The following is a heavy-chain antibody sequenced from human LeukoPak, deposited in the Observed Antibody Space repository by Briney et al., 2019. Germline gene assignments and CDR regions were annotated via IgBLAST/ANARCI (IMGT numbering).Heavy chain of an antibody. CDR3: ARRLYYDILPSSWFDP. D-gene: IGHD3-9*01. CDR2: IIPIFGTA. Sequence: ASVKVSYKASGGTFSSYAISWVRQAPGQGLEWMGGIIPIFGTANYAQKFQGRVTITADESTSTAYMELSSLRSEDTAVYYCARRLYYDILPSSWFDPWGQGTLVTVSS. J-gene: IGHJ5*02. V-gene: IGHV1-69*01. CDR1: GGTFSSYA.